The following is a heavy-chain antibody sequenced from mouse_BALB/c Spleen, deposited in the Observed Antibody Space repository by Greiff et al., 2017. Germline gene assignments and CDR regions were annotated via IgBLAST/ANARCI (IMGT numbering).Heavy chain of an antibody. CDR2: INPSGGDT. Sequence: QVQLQQSGAELARPGASVKMSCKASGYTLTSYTMHWVNQRPGQGLEWIGYINPSGGDTNYNPKFKDKATLTANKSYSTAYIQLNSLTSEDSAVYYCARESDCGYGWYFDVWGAGTTVTVSS. D-gene: IGHD1-1*01. V-gene: IGHV1-4*01. CDR3: ARESDCGYGWYFDV. J-gene: IGHJ1*01. CDR1: GYTLTSYT.